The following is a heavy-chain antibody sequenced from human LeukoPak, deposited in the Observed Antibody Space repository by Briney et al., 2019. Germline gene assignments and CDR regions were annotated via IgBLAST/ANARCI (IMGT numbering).Heavy chain of an antibody. CDR2: ISYDGSNK. J-gene: IGHJ4*02. CDR3: ARLSAVAPGYFDY. D-gene: IGHD2-15*01. Sequence: GRSLRLSCAASGFTFSSYAMHWVRQAPGKGLEWVAVISYDGSNKYYADSVKGRFTISRDNSKNTLYLQMNSLRAEDTAVYYCARLSAVAPGYFDYWGQGTLVTVSS. CDR1: GFTFSSYA. V-gene: IGHV3-30*01.